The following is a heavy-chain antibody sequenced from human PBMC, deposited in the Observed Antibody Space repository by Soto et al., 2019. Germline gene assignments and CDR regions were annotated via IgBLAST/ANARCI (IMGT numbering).Heavy chain of an antibody. Sequence: QGQLVQSGAEVKKPGASVKVSCKASGYTFTRYGISWVRQDPGQGLEWMGWISGYNGDTKYAQKFQGRVTMTVDTSKTTAYMELRSLTSDDRAVYYCAKNGQPHCCYSGMDVWGQGTTVTVSS. D-gene: IGHD2-8*01. V-gene: IGHV1-18*01. CDR3: AKNGQPHCCYSGMDV. CDR1: GYTFTRYG. J-gene: IGHJ6*02. CDR2: ISGYNGDT.